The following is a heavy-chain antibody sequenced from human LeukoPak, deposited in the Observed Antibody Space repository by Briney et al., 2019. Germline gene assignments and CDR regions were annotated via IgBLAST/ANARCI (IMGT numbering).Heavy chain of an antibody. CDR3: AKGRGVLRYFDWLLFAY. D-gene: IGHD3-9*01. CDR1: GFTVSSNY. CDR2: IYSGGST. Sequence: GGSLRLSCAASGFTVSSNYMSWVRQAPGKGLEWVSVIYSGGSTYYADSVKGRFTISRDNSKNTLYLQMNSLRAEDTAVYYCAKGRGVLRYFDWLLFAYWGQGTLVTVSS. J-gene: IGHJ4*02. V-gene: IGHV3-53*01.